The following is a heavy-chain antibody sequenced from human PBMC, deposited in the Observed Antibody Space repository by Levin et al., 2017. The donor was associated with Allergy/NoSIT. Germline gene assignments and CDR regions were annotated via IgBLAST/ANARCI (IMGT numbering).Heavy chain of an antibody. D-gene: IGHD3-10*01. V-gene: IGHV1-8*01. CDR3: ARAVRGHLLSDF. J-gene: IGHJ4*02. Sequence: ASVKVSYKTSGYIFTSFDIIWVRQATGQGLEWMGWMNPSSTNTGYSQRFQGRVTMTATTSINTAYMELSSLTSEDTALYFCARAVRGHLLSDFWGQGTQVTVSS. CDR1: GYIFTSFD. CDR2: MNPSSTNT.